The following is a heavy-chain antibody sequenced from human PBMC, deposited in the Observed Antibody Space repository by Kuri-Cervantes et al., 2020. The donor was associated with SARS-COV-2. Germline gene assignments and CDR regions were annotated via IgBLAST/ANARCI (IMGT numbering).Heavy chain of an antibody. CDR2: IWYDGSNK. J-gene: IGHJ4*02. D-gene: IGHD1-1*01. CDR1: GFTFSSYG. V-gene: IGHV3-33*01. CDR3: ASEGGIDDPFDY. Sequence: GGSLRLSCAASGFTFSSYGMHWVRQAPGKGLEWVAVIWYDGSNKYYADSVKSRFTISRDNSKNTLYLQMNSLRAEDTAVYYCASEGGIDDPFDYWGQGTLVTVSS.